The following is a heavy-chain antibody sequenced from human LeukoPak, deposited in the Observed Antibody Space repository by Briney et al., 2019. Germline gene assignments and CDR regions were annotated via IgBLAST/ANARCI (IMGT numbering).Heavy chain of an antibody. Sequence: GGSLRLSCAASGITFSGSGMSWVRQAPGKGLEWVSTISGSGSNTHYADSVKGRFTISRDNSKNTLYLQMNSLRAEDTAVYYCARGRGFLEWLLFPAGLYYFDYWGQGTLVTVSS. J-gene: IGHJ4*02. D-gene: IGHD3-3*01. V-gene: IGHV3-23*01. CDR1: GITFSGSG. CDR2: ISGSGSNT. CDR3: ARGRGFLEWLLFPAGLYYFDY.